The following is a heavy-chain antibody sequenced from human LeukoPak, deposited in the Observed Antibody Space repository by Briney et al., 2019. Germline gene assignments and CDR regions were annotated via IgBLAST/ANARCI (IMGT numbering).Heavy chain of an antibody. J-gene: IGHJ4*01. CDR1: GFTVSSNY. CDR2: IYSGGST. CDR3: ARCGGSGSYFFDY. D-gene: IGHD1-26*01. Sequence: GGSLRLSCAASGFTVSSNYMSWVRQAPGKGLEWVSVIYSGGSTYYADSVKGRFTISRDNSKNTLYLQMNSLRAEDTAVYYCARCGGSGSYFFDYWGQEPWSPSPQ. V-gene: IGHV3-53*01.